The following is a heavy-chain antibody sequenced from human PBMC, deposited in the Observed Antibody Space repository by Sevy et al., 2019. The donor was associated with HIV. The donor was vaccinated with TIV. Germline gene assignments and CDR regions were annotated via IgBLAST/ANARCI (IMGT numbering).Heavy chain of an antibody. CDR2: IKSKTDGGTT. Sequence: GGSLRLSCAASGFTFSNAWMSWVRQAPGKGLEWVGRIKSKTDGGTTDYAAPVKGRFTISRDDSKNTRYLQMNSLKTEDTAVYYCTATLFGYSYGYVDYWGQGTLVTVSS. V-gene: IGHV3-15*01. J-gene: IGHJ4*02. CDR1: GFTFSNAW. CDR3: TATLFGYSYGYVDY. D-gene: IGHD5-18*01.